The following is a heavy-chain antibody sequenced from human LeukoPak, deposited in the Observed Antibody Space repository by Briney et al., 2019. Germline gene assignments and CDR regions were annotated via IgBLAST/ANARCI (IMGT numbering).Heavy chain of an antibody. CDR3: ARRRAAARNWFDP. CDR1: GGSISSGGYY. Sequence: SQTLSLTCTVSGGSISSGGYYWSWIRQRPGKGLEWIGYIYYSGSTYYNPSLKSRVTISVDTSKNQFSLKLSSVTAADTAVYYCARRRAAARNWFDPWGQGTLVTVSS. D-gene: IGHD6-13*01. CDR2: IYYSGST. V-gene: IGHV4-31*03. J-gene: IGHJ5*02.